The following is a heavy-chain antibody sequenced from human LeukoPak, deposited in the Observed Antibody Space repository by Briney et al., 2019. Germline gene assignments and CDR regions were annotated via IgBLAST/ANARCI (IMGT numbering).Heavy chain of an antibody. CDR1: GFTFSSYA. J-gene: IGHJ4*02. CDR3: ARGADSSGYEDLDY. V-gene: IGHV3-30-3*01. D-gene: IGHD3-22*01. CDR2: ISYDGSNK. Sequence: GGSLRLSCAASGFTFSSYAMHWVRQAPGKGLEWVAVISYDGSNKDYADSVKGRFTISRDNAKNTLYLQMNSLRAEDTAVYYCARGADSSGYEDLDYGGQGPRVTVPS.